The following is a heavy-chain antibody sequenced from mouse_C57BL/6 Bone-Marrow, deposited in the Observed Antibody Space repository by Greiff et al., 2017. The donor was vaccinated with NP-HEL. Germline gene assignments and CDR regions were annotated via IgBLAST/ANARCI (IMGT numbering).Heavy chain of an antibody. J-gene: IGHJ4*01. Sequence: VQLQQSGPELVKPGASVKISCKASGYTFTDYYMNWVKQSHGKSLEWIGDINPNNGGTSYNQKFKGKATLTVDKSSSTAYMELRSLTSEDSAVYYCANLGYYYAMDYWGQGTSVTVSS. CDR2: INPNNGGT. V-gene: IGHV1-26*01. CDR3: ANLGYYYAMDY. D-gene: IGHD2-2*01. CDR1: GYTFTDYY.